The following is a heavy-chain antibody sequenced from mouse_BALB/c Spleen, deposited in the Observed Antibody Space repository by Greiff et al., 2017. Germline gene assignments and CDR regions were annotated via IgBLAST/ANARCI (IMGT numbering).Heavy chain of an antibody. CDR1: GFAFSSYD. V-gene: IGHV5-12-1*01. CDR3: ARLGQLGRDYFDY. D-gene: IGHD4-1*02. Sequence: EVQGVESGGGLVKPGGSLKLSCAASGFAFSSYDMSWVRQTPEKRLEWVAYISSGGGSTYYPDTVKGRFTISRDNAKNTLYLQMSRLKSEDTAMYCGARLGQLGRDYFDYWGQGTTLTVSS. J-gene: IGHJ2*01. CDR2: ISSGGGST.